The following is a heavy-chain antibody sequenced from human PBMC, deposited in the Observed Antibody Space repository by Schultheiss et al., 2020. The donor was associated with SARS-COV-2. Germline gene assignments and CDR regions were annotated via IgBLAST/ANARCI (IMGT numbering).Heavy chain of an antibody. CDR3: ARGIAALPGMDV. CDR1: GFSLSTSGMC. Sequence: SGPTLVKPTQTLTLTCTFSGFSLSTSGMCVSWIRQPPGKALEWLALIYWDDDKRYSTSLKSRLTISKDTSKNQVVLTMTNMDPVDTATYYCARGIAALPGMDVWGQGTTVTVSS. D-gene: IGHD6-6*01. J-gene: IGHJ6*02. CDR2: IYWDDDK. V-gene: IGHV2-70*01.